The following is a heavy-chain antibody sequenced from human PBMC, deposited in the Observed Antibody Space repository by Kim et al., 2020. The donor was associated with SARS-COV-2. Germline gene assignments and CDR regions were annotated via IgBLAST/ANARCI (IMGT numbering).Heavy chain of an antibody. V-gene: IGHV3-30*07. Sequence: KVRFTISRDNSKNTLYLQMNSLIAEDTAVYYCARDFKSYYYDSRGYYDDYWGQGTLVTVSA. D-gene: IGHD3-22*01. CDR3: ARDFKSYYYDSRGYYDDY. J-gene: IGHJ4*02.